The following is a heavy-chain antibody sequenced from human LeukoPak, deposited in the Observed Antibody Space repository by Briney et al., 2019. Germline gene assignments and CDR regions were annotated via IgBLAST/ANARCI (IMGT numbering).Heavy chain of an antibody. Sequence: GGSLRLSCSASGFTFSSYAMHWVRQASGKGLEYVSAICSNGGSTYYADSVKGRFTISRDNSKNTLYLQMSSLRAEDTAVYYCVSGVITFGGLIVPFDYWGQGTLVTVSS. CDR1: GFTFSSYA. CDR3: VSGVITFGGLIVPFDY. CDR2: ICSNGGST. V-gene: IGHV3-64D*09. J-gene: IGHJ4*02. D-gene: IGHD3-16*02.